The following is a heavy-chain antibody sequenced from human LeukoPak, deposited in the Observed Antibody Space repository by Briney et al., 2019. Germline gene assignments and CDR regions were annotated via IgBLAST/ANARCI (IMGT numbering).Heavy chain of an antibody. CDR2: MNPNSGNT. J-gene: IGHJ4*02. CDR3: ARAALLWFGECLDY. D-gene: IGHD3-10*01. CDR1: GYTFTSYD. Sequence: ASVKVSCKASGYTFTSYDINWVRQATGQGLEWMGWMNPNSGNTGYAQKFQGRVTMTRDTSISTAYMELSRLRSDDTAAYYCARAALLWFGECLDYWGQGTLVTVSS. V-gene: IGHV1-8*01.